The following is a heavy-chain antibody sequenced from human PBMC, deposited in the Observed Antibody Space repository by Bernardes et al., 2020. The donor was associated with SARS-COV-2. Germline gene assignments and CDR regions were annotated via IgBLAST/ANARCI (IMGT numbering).Heavy chain of an antibody. J-gene: IGHJ4*02. CDR3: AKDQCSGGSCYSGDAIEY. D-gene: IGHD2-15*01. V-gene: IGHV3-23*01. CDR1: GFTFNNYA. Sequence: GGSLRLSCAASGFTFNNYAMSWVRQAPGKGLEWVSGISGSAGSTHYADSVKGRFTISRDNSRNTLYLQMNSLRAEDTAVYYCAKDQCSGGSCYSGDAIEYWGQGTLVTVSS. CDR2: ISGSAGST.